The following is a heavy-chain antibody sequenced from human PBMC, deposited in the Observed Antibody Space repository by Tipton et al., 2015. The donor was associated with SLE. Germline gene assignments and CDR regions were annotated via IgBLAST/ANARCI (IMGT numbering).Heavy chain of an antibody. CDR2: IHPGDSES. D-gene: IGHD4-17*01. V-gene: IGHV5-51*03. CDR3: ARRVVDYGDSNRFDP. J-gene: IGHJ5*02. CDR1: GYSFTSYW. Sequence: QLVQSGAEVKKPGESLKISCKGSGYSFTSYWIGWVRQMPGKGLEWMGIIHPGDSESRYSPSFQGQVTISADKSITTAYLQWNSLKASDTAMYYCARRVVDYGDSNRFDPWGQGTLVTVSS.